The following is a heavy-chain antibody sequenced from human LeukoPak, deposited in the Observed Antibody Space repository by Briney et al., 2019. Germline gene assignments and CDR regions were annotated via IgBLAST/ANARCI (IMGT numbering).Heavy chain of an antibody. D-gene: IGHD6-19*01. Sequence: GGSLRLSCAASGFTFAGYAMSWVRQAPGKGLEWVSTISGGSENTHYADSVKGRFTISRDNSKNTLFLRMNSLRAEDTAVYYCARAQWLVQYWYFDRWGRGTRVTVSS. V-gene: IGHV3-23*01. J-gene: IGHJ2*01. CDR1: GFTFAGYA. CDR2: ISGGSENT. CDR3: ARAQWLVQYWYFDR.